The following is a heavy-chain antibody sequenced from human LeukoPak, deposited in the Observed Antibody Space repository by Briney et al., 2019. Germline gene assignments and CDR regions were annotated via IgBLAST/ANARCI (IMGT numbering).Heavy chain of an antibody. J-gene: IGHJ3*02. Sequence: GESLKISCKGSGYSFTSYWIGWVRQMPGKGLEWMGIIYPGDSDTRYSPSFQGQVTISADTSISTAYLQWSSLKASDTAIYYCARRTMIVAFDIWGQGTMVTVSS. CDR3: ARRTMIVAFDI. V-gene: IGHV5-51*01. D-gene: IGHD3-22*01. CDR1: GYSFTSYW. CDR2: IYPGDSDT.